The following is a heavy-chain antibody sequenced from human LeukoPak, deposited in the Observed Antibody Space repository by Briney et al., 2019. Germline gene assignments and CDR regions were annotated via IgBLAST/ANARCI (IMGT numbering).Heavy chain of an antibody. D-gene: IGHD2-21*02. V-gene: IGHV1-2*02. CDR3: VREGNELLSKNFDY. CDR2: INPHSGGT. CDR1: GFTFTGYY. J-gene: IGHJ4*02. Sequence: VSVKDSCMASGFTFTGYYIHWVRQAPGKGLEWMGYINPHSGGTNSPQKFQGRVTMTTDTSISAAYMELSSLISDDTAMYYCVREGNELLSKNFDYWGQGTLVTVSS.